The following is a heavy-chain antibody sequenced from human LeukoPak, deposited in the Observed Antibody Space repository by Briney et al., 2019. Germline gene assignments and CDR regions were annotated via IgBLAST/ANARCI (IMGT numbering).Heavy chain of an antibody. Sequence: GESLKISCKASGYGFTDYYIGWVRQMTGKGLEWMGIIRPGDSDARYSSSFQGQVTISADTSITTAYLQWSSLKASDSAMYYCARLDSGGFYYVPYWGQGTVVTVPS. J-gene: IGHJ4*02. V-gene: IGHV5-51*01. D-gene: IGHD3-22*01. CDR2: IRPGDSDA. CDR3: ARLDSGGFYYVPY. CDR1: GYGFTDYY.